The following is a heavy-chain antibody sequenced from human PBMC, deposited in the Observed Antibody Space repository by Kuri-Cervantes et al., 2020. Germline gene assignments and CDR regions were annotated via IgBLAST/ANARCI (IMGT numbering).Heavy chain of an antibody. J-gene: IGHJ5*02. V-gene: IGHV3-20*04. CDR2: INWNGGST. CDR3: TTMGIFGVVILVP. Sequence: GESLKISCAASGFAFDDYGMSWVRQAPGKGLEWVSGINWNGGSTGYADSVKGRFTISRDNAKNSLYLQMNSLRAEDTALYYCTTMGIFGVVILVPWGQGNLVTVSS. D-gene: IGHD3-3*01. CDR1: GFAFDDYG.